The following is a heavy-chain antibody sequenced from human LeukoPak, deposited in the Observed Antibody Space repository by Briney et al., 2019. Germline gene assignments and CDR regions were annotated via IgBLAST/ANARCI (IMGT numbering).Heavy chain of an antibody. V-gene: IGHV3-66*01. CDR1: GFTFSSYA. CDR2: IYRCGST. J-gene: IGHJ4*02. D-gene: IGHD2-2*01. CDR3: ARDRPCSSTSCYWGFDY. Sequence: PGGSLRLSCAASGFTFSSYAMGSVRQAPGKRLDWVSVIYRCGSTYYADSVKGRFTISRDNSKNTLYLQMNSLRAEDTAVYYCARDRPCSSTSCYWGFDYWGQGTLVTVSS.